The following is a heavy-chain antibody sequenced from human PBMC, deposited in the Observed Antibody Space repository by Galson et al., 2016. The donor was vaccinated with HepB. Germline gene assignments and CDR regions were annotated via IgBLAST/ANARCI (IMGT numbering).Heavy chain of an antibody. CDR2: IRSKTDGGTT. J-gene: IGHJ6*02. CDR3: TKPLTYYDFWSGYYTSPYYYYGMDV. Sequence: SLRLSCAGSGFIFSGSVMHWVRQASGKGLEWVGRIRSKTDGGTTDYAAPVKGRFTISRDDSKNTVYLQMNSLKTEDTAVYYCTKPLTYYDFWSGYYTSPYYYYGMDVWGQGTTVTVSS. CDR1: GFIFSGSV. D-gene: IGHD3-3*01. V-gene: IGHV3-15*01.